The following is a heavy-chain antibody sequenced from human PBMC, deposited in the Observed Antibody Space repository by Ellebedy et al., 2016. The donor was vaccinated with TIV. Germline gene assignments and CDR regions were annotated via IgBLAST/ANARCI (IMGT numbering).Heavy chain of an antibody. V-gene: IGHV3-23*01. Sequence: GESLKISXAASGFTFSSYAMNWVRQAPGKGLERVSAISGSGGSTYYADSVKGRFTISRDNSKNTLYLQMNSLRAEDTAVYYCASRSGSYPPKIDYWGQGTLVTVSS. CDR3: ASRSGSYPPKIDY. CDR1: GFTFSSYA. CDR2: ISGSGGST. D-gene: IGHD3-10*01. J-gene: IGHJ4*02.